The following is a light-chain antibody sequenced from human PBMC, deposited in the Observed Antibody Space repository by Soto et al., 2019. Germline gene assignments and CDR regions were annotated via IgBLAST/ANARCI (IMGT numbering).Light chain of an antibody. CDR1: SSDIGAYNY. CDR3: CSSTFTCTDV. CDR2: EVS. V-gene: IGLV2-14*01. J-gene: IGLJ1*01. Sequence: QSALTQPASVSGSPGQSITVSCTGSSSDIGAYNYVSWFQQYPGKAPKLIISEVSKRPSGVSNRFSGSKSGTAASLTISGLQTGDEVDYFCCSSTFTCTDVLGTGPKVTVL.